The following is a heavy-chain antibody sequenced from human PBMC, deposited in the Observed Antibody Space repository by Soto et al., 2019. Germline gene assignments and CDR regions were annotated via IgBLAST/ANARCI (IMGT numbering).Heavy chain of an antibody. CDR3: ARDGDSSGWYPLFDY. CDR2: ISSSSSTI. J-gene: IGHJ4*02. D-gene: IGHD6-19*01. CDR1: GFTFSSYS. Sequence: GGSLRLSCAASGFTFSSYSMNWVRQAPGKGLEWVSYISSSSSTIYYADSVKGRFTISRDNAKNSLYLQMNSLRAEDTAVYYCARDGDSSGWYPLFDYRGQGTLGTVSS. V-gene: IGHV3-48*01.